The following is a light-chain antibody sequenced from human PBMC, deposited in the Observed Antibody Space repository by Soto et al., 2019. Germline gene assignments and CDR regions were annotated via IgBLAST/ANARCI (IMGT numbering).Light chain of an antibody. CDR1: QDISTY. CDR3: QKYNSAPWT. Sequence: DIQMTQSPSYLYASVGDKVTITCRASQDISTYLAWYQQKPGKGPTLLIYAASTLQSGVPSRFCGSGYGTDVTLNISSQKPEDFATDYCQKYNSAPWTFGQGTKVKIK. V-gene: IGKV1-27*01. CDR2: AAS. J-gene: IGKJ1*01.